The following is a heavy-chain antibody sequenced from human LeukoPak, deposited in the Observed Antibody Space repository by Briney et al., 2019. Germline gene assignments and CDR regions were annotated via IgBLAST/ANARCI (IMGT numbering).Heavy chain of an antibody. CDR1: GGSISSSSYY. Sequence: DPSVTLSLTCTVSGGSISSSSYYWGWIRQPPGKGLEWIGSIYYSGSTYYNPSLKSRVTISVDTSKNQFSLKLSSVTAADTAVYYCARGYYYDSSGYYFPFDYWGQGTLVTVSS. CDR2: IYYSGST. D-gene: IGHD3-22*01. V-gene: IGHV4-39*07. J-gene: IGHJ4*02. CDR3: ARGYYYDSSGYYFPFDY.